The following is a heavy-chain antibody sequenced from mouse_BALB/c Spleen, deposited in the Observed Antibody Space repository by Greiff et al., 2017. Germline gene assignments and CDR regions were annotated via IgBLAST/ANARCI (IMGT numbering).Heavy chain of an antibody. D-gene: IGHD2-2*01. J-gene: IGHJ2*01. CDR2: IDPANGNT. CDR3: ASSYGYYMDY. V-gene: IGHV14-3*02. Sequence: VQLQQTGAELVKPGASVKLSCTASGFNIKDTYMPWVKQRPEQGLEWIGRIDPANGNTIFDPKLQGKASITSDTSSNTAYLQLSSLTSEDTAVYYCASSYGYYMDYWGQGTTLTVSS. CDR1: GFNIKDTY.